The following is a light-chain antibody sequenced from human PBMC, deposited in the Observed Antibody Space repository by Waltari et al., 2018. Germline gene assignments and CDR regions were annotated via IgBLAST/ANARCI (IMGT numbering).Light chain of an antibody. CDR2: EAS. V-gene: IGKV1-9*01. CDR1: QGISSY. CDR3: QHLNSYPPT. J-gene: IGKJ3*01. Sequence: DIQLTQSPSFLSASVGDRVTITCRASQGISSYLAWYQQKPGKAPNLLISEASTLQSGVPSRFSGTGSETEFTLTIRSLQPEDFATYFCQHLNSYPPTFGPGTIVDIK.